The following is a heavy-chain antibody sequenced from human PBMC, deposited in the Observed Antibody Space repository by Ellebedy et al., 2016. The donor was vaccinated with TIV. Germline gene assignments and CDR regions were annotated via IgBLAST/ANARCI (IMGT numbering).Heavy chain of an antibody. Sequence: AASVKVSCKASGYTFTSSGISWVRQAPGQGLEWMGWISAYNGNTNYAQKLQGRVTMTTDTSTSTAYMELRSLRSDDTAVYYCARVPHNGDYFDYWGQGTLVTVSS. J-gene: IGHJ4*02. V-gene: IGHV1-18*04. D-gene: IGHD4-17*01. CDR1: GYTFTSSG. CDR3: ARVPHNGDYFDY. CDR2: ISAYNGNT.